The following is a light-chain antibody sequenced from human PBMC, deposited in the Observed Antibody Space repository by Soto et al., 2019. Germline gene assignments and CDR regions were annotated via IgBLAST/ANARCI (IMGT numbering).Light chain of an antibody. CDR3: QQYNNWPLT. V-gene: IGKV3-20*01. Sequence: EIVLTQSPGTLSLSPGQRATLSCRASQSVSSSYFAWYQQKPGQAPRLLIYGASSRATGIPARFSGSGSGTDFTLTISSLQSEDFAVYYCQQYNNWPLTFGQGTRLEI. J-gene: IGKJ5*01. CDR2: GAS. CDR1: QSVSSSY.